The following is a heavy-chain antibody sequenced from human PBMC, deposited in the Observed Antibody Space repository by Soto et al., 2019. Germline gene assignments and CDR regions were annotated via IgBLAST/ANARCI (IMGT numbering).Heavy chain of an antibody. V-gene: IGHV4-34*01. Sequence: SETLSLTCAVYGGSFSGYYWSWIRQPPGKGLEWIGEINHSGSTNYNPSLKSRVTISVDTSKNQFSLKLSSVTAADTAVYYCALLYSGTPLYNGFTPGAREPLVTVP. D-gene: IGHD6-13*01. CDR3: ALLYSGTPLYNGFTP. CDR2: INHSGST. CDR1: GGSFSGYY. J-gene: IGHJ5*02.